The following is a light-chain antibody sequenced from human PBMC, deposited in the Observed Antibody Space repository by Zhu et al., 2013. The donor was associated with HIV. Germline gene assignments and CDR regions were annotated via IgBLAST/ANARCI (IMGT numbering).Light chain of an antibody. J-gene: IGKJ4*01. Sequence: DIVLTQSPDTLSLSPGERATLSCRASQSVSSNFLAWYRQKPGQAPRLLIYDASNRASGIPARFTGSGSGTDFTLSISSLEPEDFAVYYCQQRTSWPLTFGGGTKVEIK. V-gene: IGKV3D-20*02. CDR1: QSVSSNF. CDR2: DAS. CDR3: QQRTSWPLT.